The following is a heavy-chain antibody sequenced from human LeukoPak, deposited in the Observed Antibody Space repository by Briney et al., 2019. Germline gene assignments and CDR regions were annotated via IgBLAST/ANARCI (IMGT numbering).Heavy chain of an antibody. J-gene: IGHJ6*02. V-gene: IGHV3-23*01. CDR3: ASGWREGYYYYYGMDV. D-gene: IGHD5-24*01. CDR2: ISGSGGST. CDR1: GFTFSSYA. Sequence: GGSLRLSCAASGFTFSSYAMSWVRQAPGKGLEGVSAISGSGGSTYYADSVKGRFTISRDNSKNTLYLQMNSLRAEDTAVYYCASGWREGYYYYYGMDVWGQGTTVTVSS.